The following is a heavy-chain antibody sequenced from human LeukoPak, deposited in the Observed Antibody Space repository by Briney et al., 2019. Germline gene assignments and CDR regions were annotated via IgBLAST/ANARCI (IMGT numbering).Heavy chain of an antibody. J-gene: IGHJ2*01. V-gene: IGHV4-59*01. CDR3: ARDAGTGWYFDL. D-gene: IGHD3/OR15-3a*01. Sequence: SETLSLTCTVSGGSITNYHWTWIRQPPGKGLEWTGYMHYSGFTSYMPSLKSRVTISVDTSKNQLSLKLNSVTAADTAVYFCARDAGTGWYFDLWGRGTLVTVSS. CDR2: MHYSGFT. CDR1: GGSITNYH.